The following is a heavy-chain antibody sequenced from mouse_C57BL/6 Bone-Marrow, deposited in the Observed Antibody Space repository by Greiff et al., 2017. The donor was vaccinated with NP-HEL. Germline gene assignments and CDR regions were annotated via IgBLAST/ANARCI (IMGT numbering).Heavy chain of an antibody. D-gene: IGHD1-1*01. V-gene: IGHV1-53*01. J-gene: IGHJ1*03. CDR2: INPSNGGT. CDR1: GYTFTSYW. Sequence: QVQLQQPGTELVKPGASVKLSCKASGYTFTSYWMHWVKQRPGQGLEWIGNINPSNGGTNYNEKFKSKATLTVEKSSSTAYMQLSSLTSEDSAVYYCAGGGVGILFDSSWYFDVWGTGTTVTVSS. CDR3: AGGGVGILFDSSWYFDV.